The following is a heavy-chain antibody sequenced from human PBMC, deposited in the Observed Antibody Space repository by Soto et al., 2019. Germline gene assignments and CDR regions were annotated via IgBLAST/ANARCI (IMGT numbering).Heavy chain of an antibody. D-gene: IGHD7-27*01. CDR1: GGSFRNYY. J-gene: IGHJ6*02. CDR2: INHTGNT. CDR3: ARVTRGAYSLTFSLRGMDV. V-gene: IGHV4-34*01. Sequence: PSETLSLTCAVYGGSFRNYYWSWIRQPPGKGLEWIGEINHTGNTNYNPSLKSRVTTSVDTSKKQFSLKLTSVTAADTAVYYCARVTRGAYSLTFSLRGMDVWGQGTPVTVSS.